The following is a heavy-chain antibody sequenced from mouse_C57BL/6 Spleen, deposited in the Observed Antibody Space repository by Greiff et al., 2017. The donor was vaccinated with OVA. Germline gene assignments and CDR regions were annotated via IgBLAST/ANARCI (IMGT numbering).Heavy chain of an antibody. V-gene: IGHV3-6*01. CDR1: GYSITSGYY. Sequence: EVKLMESGPGLVKPSQSLSLTCSVTGYSITSGYYWNWIRQFPGNKLEWMGYISYDGSNNYNPSLKNRISITRDTSKNQFFLKLNSVTTEDTATYYCAREYYDYDDGCAYWGQGTLVTVSA. J-gene: IGHJ3*01. CDR3: AREYYDYDDGCAY. CDR2: ISYDGSN. D-gene: IGHD2-4*01.